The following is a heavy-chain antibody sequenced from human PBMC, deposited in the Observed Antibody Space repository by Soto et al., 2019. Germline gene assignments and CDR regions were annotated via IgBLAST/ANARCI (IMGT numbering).Heavy chain of an antibody. CDR1: GFTFDDYA. V-gene: IGHV3-9*01. D-gene: IGHD1-26*01. CDR3: AKDTGSGRYKWFDP. Sequence: DVQLVESGGGLVQPGRSLRLSCAASGFTFDDYAMHWVRQAPGKGLEWVSGISWNSGSIGYADSVKGRFTISRDNAKKSLYLQTKSLRAEDTALYYCAKDTGSGRYKWFDPWGQGTLVTVSS. J-gene: IGHJ5*02. CDR2: ISWNSGSI.